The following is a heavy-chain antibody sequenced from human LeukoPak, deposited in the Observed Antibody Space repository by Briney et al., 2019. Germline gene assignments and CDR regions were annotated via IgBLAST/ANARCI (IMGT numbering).Heavy chain of an antibody. Sequence: PGGSLRLSCAASGFTFSDHYMDWVRQAPAKGLEWVGRSRDKANSYTTEYAASVKGRFIISRDDSKNSVYLQMNSLKTEDTAVYFCARDNYVGSSGNYLDYWGPGTLVTVSS. J-gene: IGHJ4*02. CDR2: SRDKANSYTT. CDR3: ARDNYVGSSGNYLDY. V-gene: IGHV3-72*01. D-gene: IGHD6-25*01. CDR1: GFTFSDHY.